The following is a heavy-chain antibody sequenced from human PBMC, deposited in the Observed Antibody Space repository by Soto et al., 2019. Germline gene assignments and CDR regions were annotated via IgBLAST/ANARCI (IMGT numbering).Heavy chain of an antibody. D-gene: IGHD1-1*01. V-gene: IGHV3-30-3*01. Sequence: GGSLRLSCAASGFTFSSYAMHWVRQAPGKGLEWVAVISYDGSNKYYADSVEGRFTISRDNSKNTLYLQMNSLRAEETAVYYCARGERLGRAPFDYWGQGTLVTVSS. CDR2: ISYDGSNK. CDR1: GFTFSSYA. CDR3: ARGERLGRAPFDY. J-gene: IGHJ4*02.